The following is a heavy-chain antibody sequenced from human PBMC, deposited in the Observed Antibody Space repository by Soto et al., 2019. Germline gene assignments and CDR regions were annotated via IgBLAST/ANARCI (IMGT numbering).Heavy chain of an antibody. D-gene: IGHD6-13*01. J-gene: IGHJ4*02. CDR3: AKSLGYSNNWWALDY. V-gene: IGHV3-23*01. CDR1: GFAFSNYA. Sequence: GGSLRLSCVASGFAFSNYAMSWVRQAPGKGLEWVSAIRGGGDSTYYADSVKGRFIITGDNSKNTLFLQMSSLRAEDTALYYCAKSLGYSNNWWALDYWGQGTLVTVSS. CDR2: IRGGGDST.